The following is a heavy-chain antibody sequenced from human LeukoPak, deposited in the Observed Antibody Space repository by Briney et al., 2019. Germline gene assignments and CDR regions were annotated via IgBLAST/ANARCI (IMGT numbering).Heavy chain of an antibody. CDR1: GFTFSSYW. J-gene: IGHJ4*02. D-gene: IGHD3-10*01. V-gene: IGHV3-7*01. CDR3: ARDGKGVSNYFDY. CDR2: IKQDGSEK. Sequence: GGSLRLSCAASGFTFSSYWMSWVRQAPGKGLEWVANIKQDGSEKYYVDSVKGRFTISRDNAKNSLYLQMNSLRAEDTAVYYCARDGKGVSNYFDYWGQGTLVTVSS.